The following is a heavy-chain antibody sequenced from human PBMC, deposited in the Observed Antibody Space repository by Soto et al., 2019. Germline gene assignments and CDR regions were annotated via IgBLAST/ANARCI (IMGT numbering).Heavy chain of an antibody. CDR1: GFSFSLYA. D-gene: IGHD6-13*01. Sequence: QLQLVESGGGVVQPGRSLRLSCAASGFSFSLYAIHWVRQAPGKGLEWVAFISYDGSSQYYADSLKGRFTISRDNSKNTVYLQMNSLRAEDTSGYYCASELTAAGTDIYYHGLDVWGQGTTVTVSS. CDR3: ASELTAAGTDIYYHGLDV. V-gene: IGHV3-30-3*01. J-gene: IGHJ6*02. CDR2: ISYDGSSQ.